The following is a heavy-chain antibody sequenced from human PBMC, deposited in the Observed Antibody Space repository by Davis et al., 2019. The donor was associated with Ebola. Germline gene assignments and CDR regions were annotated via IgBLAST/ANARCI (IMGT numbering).Heavy chain of an antibody. J-gene: IGHJ3*02. CDR3: ARRFWSGEPPGFDI. D-gene: IGHD3-16*01. CDR2: IYYSGST. Sequence: MPSETLSLTCTVSGGSISSTSHYWGWIRQPPGKGLEWIASIYYSGSTYYNPSLKSRVTISVDTSKNQFSLRLSSVTAADTAVYYCARRFWSGEPPGFDIWGQGTMVTVSS. V-gene: IGHV4-39*01. CDR1: GGSISSTSHY.